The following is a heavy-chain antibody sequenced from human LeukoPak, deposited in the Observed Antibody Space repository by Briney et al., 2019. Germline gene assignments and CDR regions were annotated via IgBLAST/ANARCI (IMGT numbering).Heavy chain of an antibody. CDR3: ARENQLLSDAFDI. D-gene: IGHD2-2*01. Sequence: SQTLSLTCTVSGGSMSSGDYDWGRIRQPRGKGLEWIGYIYDSGSTYYNPSLKSRVTISVDTSKTQFSLKLSSVTAADTAVYYCARENQLLSDAFDIWGQGTMVTVSS. CDR2: IYDSGST. J-gene: IGHJ3*02. CDR1: GGSMSSGDYD. V-gene: IGHV4-30-4*08.